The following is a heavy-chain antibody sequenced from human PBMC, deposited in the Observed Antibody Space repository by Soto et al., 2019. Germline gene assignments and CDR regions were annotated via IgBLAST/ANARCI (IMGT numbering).Heavy chain of an antibody. V-gene: IGHV3-15*07. CDR2: IKSKTDGGTT. CDR1: GFTFSNAW. J-gene: IGHJ5*02. Sequence: GGSLRLSCAASGFTFSNAWMNWVRQAPGKGLEWVGRIKSKTDGGTTDYAAPVKGRFTISRDDSKNTLYLQMNSLKTEDTAVYYCTTEAPGIFGVVISSGDRQPNWFDPWGQGTLVTVSS. D-gene: IGHD3-3*01. CDR3: TTEAPGIFGVVISSGDRQPNWFDP.